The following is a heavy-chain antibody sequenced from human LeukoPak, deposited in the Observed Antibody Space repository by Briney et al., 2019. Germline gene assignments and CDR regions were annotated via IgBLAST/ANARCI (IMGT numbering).Heavy chain of an antibody. J-gene: IGHJ1*01. D-gene: IGHD2-2*02. V-gene: IGHV1-69*13. CDR2: IIPIFGRA. CDR3: ARDARGYCSSTSCYTDQH. CDR1: GGTFISYA. Sequence: ASXKVSCKASGGTFISYAISWVRQAPGQGVEWMGGIIPIFGRANYAQKFQGRVTITADESTSTAYMELSSLRSEDTAVYYCARDARGYCSSTSCYTDQHWGQGTLVTVSS.